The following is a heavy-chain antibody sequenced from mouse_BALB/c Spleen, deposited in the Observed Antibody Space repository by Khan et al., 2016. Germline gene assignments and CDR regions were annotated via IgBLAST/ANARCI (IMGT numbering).Heavy chain of an antibody. CDR1: GYTFSNYW. CDR3: AWCAY. CDR2: ILPGNNSS. V-gene: IGHV1-9*01. J-gene: IGHJ3*01. Sequence: QVQLKQSGAELMKPGASVKISCKATGYTFSNYWIEWVKQRPGHGLEWIGEILPGNNSSNYNENSKVKATFPAESSSNTANMQLSSLTSGDSAVYYGAWCAYWGQGTLVTVSA.